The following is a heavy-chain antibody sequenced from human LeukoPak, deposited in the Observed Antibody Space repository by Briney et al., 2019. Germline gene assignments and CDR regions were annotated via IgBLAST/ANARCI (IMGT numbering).Heavy chain of an antibody. V-gene: IGHV3-48*03. CDR2: ISSGSTI. CDR3: ARGGYCSGGSCYHERFDY. CDR1: GFTFSSYE. D-gene: IGHD2-15*01. Sequence: PGGSLRLSCSASGFTFSSYEMNWVRQAPGKGLEWVSYISSGSTIYYADSVKGRFTISRDNAKNSLYLQMNSLRAEDTAVYYCARGGYCSGGSCYHERFDYWGQGTLVTVSS. J-gene: IGHJ4*02.